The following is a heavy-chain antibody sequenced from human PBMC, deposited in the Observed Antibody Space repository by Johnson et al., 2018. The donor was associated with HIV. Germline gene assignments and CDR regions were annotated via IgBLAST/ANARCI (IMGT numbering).Heavy chain of an antibody. CDR1: GFTFSRYA. CDR2: ISYDGSTK. J-gene: IGHJ3*02. V-gene: IGHV3-30*04. D-gene: IGHD3-22*01. CDR3: ARDLYSYDSSGYPPPHAVDI. Sequence: QVQLVESGGGVVQPGRSLRLSCAASGFTFSRYAMHRVRQAPGKGLERVAVISYDGSTKYYADFVKGRFTISRDNSKNTLYLQMNSLRAEDTAVYYCARDLYSYDSSGYPPPHAVDIWGQGTMVTVSS.